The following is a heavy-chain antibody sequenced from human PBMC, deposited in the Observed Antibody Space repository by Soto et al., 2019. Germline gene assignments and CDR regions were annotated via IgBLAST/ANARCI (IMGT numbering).Heavy chain of an antibody. Sequence: QVQLVQSGAEVKKPGSSMKVSCKASGGTFSSYAISWVRQAPGQGLEWMGGIIPISGTANYAQKFQGRVTITAVESTSTAYMELSSLRSEDTAVYYCARSQGSSTSLEIYYYYYYGMDVWGQGTTVTVSS. CDR2: IIPISGTA. CDR1: GGTFSSYA. V-gene: IGHV1-69*01. J-gene: IGHJ6*02. D-gene: IGHD2-2*01. CDR3: ARSQGSSTSLEIYYYYYYGMDV.